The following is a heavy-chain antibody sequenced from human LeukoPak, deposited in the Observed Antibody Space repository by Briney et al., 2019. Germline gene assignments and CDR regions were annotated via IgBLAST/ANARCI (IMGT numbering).Heavy chain of an antibody. CDR3: ARSRSYYYDSSGLFDY. CDR1: GGSISSYY. Sequence: SETLSLTCTVSGGSISSYYWSWIRQPPGKGLEWIGYIYYSGSTNYIPSLKSRVTISVDTSKNQFSLKLSSVTAADTAVYYCARSRSYYYDSSGLFDYWGQGTLVTVSS. V-gene: IGHV4-59*01. CDR2: IYYSGST. D-gene: IGHD3-22*01. J-gene: IGHJ4*02.